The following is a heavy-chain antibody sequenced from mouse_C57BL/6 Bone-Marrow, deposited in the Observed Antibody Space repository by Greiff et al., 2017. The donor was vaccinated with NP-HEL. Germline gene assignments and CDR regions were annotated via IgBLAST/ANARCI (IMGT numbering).Heavy chain of an antibody. CDR3: GYDGYFLYAMDY. D-gene: IGHD2-3*01. J-gene: IGHJ4*01. Sequence: ESGPGLVKPSQSLSLTCSVTGYSITSGYYWNWIRQFPGNKLEWMGYISYDGSNNYNPSLKNRISITRDTSKNQFFLKLNSVTTEDTATYYCGYDGYFLYAMDYWGQGTSVTVSS. V-gene: IGHV3-6*01. CDR2: ISYDGSN. CDR1: GYSITSGYY.